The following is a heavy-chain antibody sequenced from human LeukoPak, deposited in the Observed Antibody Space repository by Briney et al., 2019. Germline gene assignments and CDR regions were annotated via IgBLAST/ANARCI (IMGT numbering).Heavy chain of an antibody. CDR3: VRDLMTTPTWDFDY. V-gene: IGHV1-2*02. CDR1: GYTFTGYY. D-gene: IGHD3-16*01. Sequence: GASVKVSCKGSGYTFTGYYMHWVRQAPGQGLEWMGWINPISGTTNYAQKLQGRVTVTRDTSISTVYMELSRLESDDTAVYCCVRDLMTTPTWDFDYWGQGTLVTVAS. CDR2: INPISGTT. J-gene: IGHJ4*02.